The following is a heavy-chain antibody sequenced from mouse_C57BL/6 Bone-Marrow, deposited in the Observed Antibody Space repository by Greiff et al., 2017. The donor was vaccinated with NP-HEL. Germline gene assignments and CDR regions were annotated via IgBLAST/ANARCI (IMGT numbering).Heavy chain of an antibody. V-gene: IGHV5-6*01. Sequence: EVMLVESGGDLVKPGGSLKLSCAASGFTFSSYGMSWVRPTPDKRLEWVATISSGGSYTYYPDSVKGRFTISRDNAKNTLYLQMSSLKSEDTAMYYCAIYYSNFSFAYWGQGTLVTVSA. D-gene: IGHD2-5*01. CDR1: GFTFSSYG. CDR2: ISSGGSYT. J-gene: IGHJ3*01. CDR3: AIYYSNFSFAY.